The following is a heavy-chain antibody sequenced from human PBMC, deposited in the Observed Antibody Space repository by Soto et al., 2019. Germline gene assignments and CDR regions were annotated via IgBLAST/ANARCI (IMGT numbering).Heavy chain of an antibody. J-gene: IGHJ4*02. CDR1: GASISSGYYY. CDR2: IYYSENT. Sequence: SETLSLTCTVSGASISSGYYYWSWIRQPPGKGLEWIGYIYYSENTYSNPSLKSRVAISGDTSKNQFSLKLSSVTAADTAVYYCARVYSGSYSDSWGQGTLVTAPQ. CDR3: ARVYSGSYSDS. D-gene: IGHD1-26*01. V-gene: IGHV4-30-4*01.